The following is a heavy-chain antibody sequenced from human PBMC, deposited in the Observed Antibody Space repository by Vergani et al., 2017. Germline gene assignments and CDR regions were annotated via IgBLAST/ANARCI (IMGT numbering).Heavy chain of an antibody. Sequence: EVQLVESGGGLVQPGGSLRLSCAASGFTFSSYSMNWVRQAPGKGLEWVSSISSSSSYIYYADSVKGRFTISRDNAKNSLYLQMNSLRAEDTAVYYCARVGRQLQVAFDIWGQGTMVTVSS. V-gene: IGHV3-21*01. CDR3: ARVGRQLQVAFDI. J-gene: IGHJ3*02. CDR2: ISSSSSYI. D-gene: IGHD1-26*01. CDR1: GFTFSSYS.